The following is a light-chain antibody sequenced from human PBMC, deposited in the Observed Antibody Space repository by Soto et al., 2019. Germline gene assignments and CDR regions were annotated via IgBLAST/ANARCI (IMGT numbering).Light chain of an antibody. CDR2: DVS. V-gene: IGKV3-11*02. CDR1: QSVSST. CDR3: QLRSNWPPYT. J-gene: IGKJ5*01. Sequence: EIVLTQSPATLSLSPGERATHSCRASQSVSSTLAWYQQKPGQAPRLLIYDVSNRATDIPARFSGSGSGRDFTLTISRLEPEDFAVYYCQLRSNWPPYTFGQGTRLEIK.